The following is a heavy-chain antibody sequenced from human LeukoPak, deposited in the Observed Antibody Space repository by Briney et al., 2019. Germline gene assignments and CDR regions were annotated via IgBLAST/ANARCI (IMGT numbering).Heavy chain of an antibody. CDR1: GDSVSGGSAG. D-gene: IGHD3-10*01. Sequence: SQTLSLTCAISGDSVSGGSAGWNWIRQSPSRGLEWLGRIYYRSKWYSDYAISVKSRITINPDTSRNQFSLQPNSVTHDDTAVYYCTGGGLVRGLLRWFDPWGQGTLVTVSS. J-gene: IGHJ5*02. CDR3: TGGGLVRGLLRWFDP. V-gene: IGHV6-1*01. CDR2: IYYRSKWYS.